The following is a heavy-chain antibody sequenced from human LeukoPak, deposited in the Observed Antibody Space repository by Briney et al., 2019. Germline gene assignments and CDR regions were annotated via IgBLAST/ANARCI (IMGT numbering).Heavy chain of an antibody. D-gene: IGHD4-17*01. V-gene: IGHV4-39*01. CDR3: ASKITVTIDY. CDR2: IYYSGST. CDR1: GGSISSSSYY. J-gene: IGHJ4*02. Sequence: SETLSLTCTASGGSISSSSYYWGWIRQPPGKGLEWIGSIYYSGSTYYNPSLKSRITISVDTSKNQFSLKLSSVTAADTAVYYCASKITVTIDYWGQGSLVTVSS.